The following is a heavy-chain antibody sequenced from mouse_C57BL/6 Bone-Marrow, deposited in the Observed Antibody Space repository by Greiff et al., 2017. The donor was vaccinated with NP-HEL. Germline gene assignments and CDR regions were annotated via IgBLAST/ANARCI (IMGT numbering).Heavy chain of an antibody. Sequence: VQLQQSGPVLVKPGASVKMSCKASGYTFTDYYMNWVKQSHEKSLEWIGVINPYNGGTSYNQKFKGKATLTVDKASSTAYKELSSLPSEDSAVYYGARITTVVADWYFDVWGTGTTVTVSS. D-gene: IGHD1-1*01. V-gene: IGHV1-19*01. CDR2: INPYNGGT. CDR1: GYTFTDYY. CDR3: ARITTVVADWYFDV. J-gene: IGHJ1*03.